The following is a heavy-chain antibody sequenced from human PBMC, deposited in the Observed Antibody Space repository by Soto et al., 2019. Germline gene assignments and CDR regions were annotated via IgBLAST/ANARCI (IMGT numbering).Heavy chain of an antibody. Sequence: PSETLSLTCTVSGGSIRSYYWSWTRQPAGKGLEWIGRIYTSGSTNYNPSLKSRVTMSVDTSKNQFSLKLNSVTAADTAVYYCARGYCSSTSCPGVDYWGQGTLVTVSS. J-gene: IGHJ4*02. V-gene: IGHV4-4*07. CDR3: ARGYCSSTSCPGVDY. CDR2: IYTSGST. CDR1: GGSIRSYY. D-gene: IGHD2-2*01.